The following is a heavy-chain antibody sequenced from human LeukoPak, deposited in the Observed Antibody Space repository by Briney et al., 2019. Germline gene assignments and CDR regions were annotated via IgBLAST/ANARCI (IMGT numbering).Heavy chain of an antibody. CDR1: GGSISSSSFY. CDR3: ARLRGAIGVDY. V-gene: IGHV4-39*01. J-gene: IGHJ4*02. CDR2: IYYSGST. Sequence: SETLSLTCTVSGGSISSSSFYWGWIRQPPGKGLEWIGSIYYSGSTYYNPSLKSRVTISVDTSKNQFSLKLSSVTAADTAVYYCARLRGAIGVDYWGQGTLVTVSS. D-gene: IGHD1-26*01.